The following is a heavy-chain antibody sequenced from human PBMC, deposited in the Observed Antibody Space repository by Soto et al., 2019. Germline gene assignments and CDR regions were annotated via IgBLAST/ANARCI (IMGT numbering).Heavy chain of an antibody. CDR2: INPSGGST. D-gene: IGHD2-2*01. J-gene: IGHJ4*02. CDR1: GDTFTTYY. Sequence: GTSAKVCCKPSGDTFTTYYMHWPRQAQGQGLEWMGIINPSGGSTSYAQKFQGRVTMTRDTSTNTVYMELSRLRSEDTAVYYCARALTLPYASLFAYWGQGTLVSVSS. CDR3: ARALTLPYASLFAY. V-gene: IGHV1-46*03.